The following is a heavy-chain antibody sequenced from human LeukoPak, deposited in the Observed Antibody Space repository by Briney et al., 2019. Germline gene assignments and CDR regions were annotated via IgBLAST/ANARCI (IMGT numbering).Heavy chain of an antibody. V-gene: IGHV3-48*04. CDR1: RFTFSTYS. D-gene: IGHD1-7*01. CDR3: ARMNYVSSGWGAPFDS. Sequence: PGGSLRLSCAASRFTFSTYSMNWVRQTPGRGLEWVSYINTSGSRIDYADSVKGQFTISRDNAKNSLYLQMNSLRAEDTAVYYCARMNYVSSGWGAPFDSWGQGTLVTVSS. J-gene: IGHJ4*02. CDR2: INTSGSRI.